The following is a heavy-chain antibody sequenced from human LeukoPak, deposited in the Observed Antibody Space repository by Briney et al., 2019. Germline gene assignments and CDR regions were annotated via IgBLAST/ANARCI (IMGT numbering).Heavy chain of an antibody. J-gene: IGHJ4*02. D-gene: IGHD1-26*01. Sequence: SQTLSLTRTVSGGSISSGGYYWSWIRQHPGKGLEWIGYIYYSGSTYYNPSLKSRVTISVDTSKNQFSLKLSSVTAADTAVYYCARGFGSYSPFDYWGQGTLVTVSS. V-gene: IGHV4-31*03. CDR2: IYYSGST. CDR3: ARGFGSYSPFDY. CDR1: GGSISSGGYY.